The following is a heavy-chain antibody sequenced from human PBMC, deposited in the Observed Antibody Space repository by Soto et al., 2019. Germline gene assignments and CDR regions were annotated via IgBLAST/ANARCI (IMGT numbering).Heavy chain of an antibody. Sequence: SGESLKISCKGSGYSFTSYWISWVRQMPGKGLEWMGRIDPSDSYTNYSPSFQGHVTISADKSISTAYLQWSSLKASDTAMYYCALTRPDIVVVPAAPSYGMDVWGQGTTVTVSS. CDR3: ALTRPDIVVVPAAPSYGMDV. D-gene: IGHD2-2*01. CDR2: IDPSDSYT. V-gene: IGHV5-10-1*01. CDR1: GYSFTSYW. J-gene: IGHJ6*02.